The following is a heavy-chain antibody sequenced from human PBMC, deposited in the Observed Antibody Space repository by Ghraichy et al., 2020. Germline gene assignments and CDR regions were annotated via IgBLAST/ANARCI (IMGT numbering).Heavy chain of an antibody. V-gene: IGHV4-39*01. Sequence: SETLSLTCTVSGGSISRSAYSWAWIRQPPGKELEWMGNMYYSGTTYYNPSLRSRLTISVDTSKNQFSPKLSSVSATDTAVYFCARRRLYCGGDCYSGTFDYWGQGTLVTVSS. J-gene: IGHJ4*02. CDR1: GGSISRSAYS. CDR2: MYYSGTT. CDR3: ARRRLYCGGDCYSGTFDY. D-gene: IGHD2-21*02.